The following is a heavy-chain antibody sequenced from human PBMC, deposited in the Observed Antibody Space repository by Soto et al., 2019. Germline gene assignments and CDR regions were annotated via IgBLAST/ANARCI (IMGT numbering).Heavy chain of an antibody. CDR3: AREEYYYGSGAFFDY. V-gene: IGHV1-69*04. CDR2: IIPILGIA. Sequence: GASVKVSCKASGGTFSSYTISWVRQAPGQGLEWMGRIIPILGIANYAQKFQGRVTITADKSTSTAYMELSSLRSEDTAVYYCAREEYYYGSGAFFDYRGQGTLVTVSS. CDR1: GGTFSSYT. D-gene: IGHD3-10*01. J-gene: IGHJ4*02.